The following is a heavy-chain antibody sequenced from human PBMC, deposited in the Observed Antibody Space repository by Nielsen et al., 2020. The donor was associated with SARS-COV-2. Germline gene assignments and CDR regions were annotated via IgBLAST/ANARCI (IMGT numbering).Heavy chain of an antibody. CDR2: IYYSGST. CDR3: ARELAVAGIDYFDY. D-gene: IGHD6-19*01. Sequence: SETLSLTCTVSGGSSSSYYWSWIQQPPGKGLEWIGYIYYSGSTNYNPSLKSRVTISVDTSKNQFSLKLSSVTAADTAVYYCARELAVAGIDYFDYWGQGTLVTVSS. V-gene: IGHV4-59*01. CDR1: GGSSSSYY. J-gene: IGHJ4*02.